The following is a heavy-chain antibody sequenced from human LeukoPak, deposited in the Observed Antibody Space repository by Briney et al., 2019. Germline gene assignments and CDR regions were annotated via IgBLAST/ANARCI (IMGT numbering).Heavy chain of an antibody. CDR3: ARDSCSSTSCRKKFDN. CDR1: GGSFSGYY. J-gene: IGHJ4*02. Sequence: PSETLSLTCAVYGGSFSGYYWSWIRQPPGKGLEWIGEINHSGSTNYNPSLKSRVTISVDTSKNQFSLKLSSVTAADTAVYYCARDSCSSTSCRKKFDNWGQGTLVTVSS. CDR2: INHSGST. D-gene: IGHD2-2*01. V-gene: IGHV4-34*01.